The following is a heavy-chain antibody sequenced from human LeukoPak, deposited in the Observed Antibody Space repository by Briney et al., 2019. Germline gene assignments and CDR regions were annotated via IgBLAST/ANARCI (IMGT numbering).Heavy chain of an antibody. V-gene: IGHV1-8*01. CDR1: GYTFTSYD. J-gene: IGHJ6*03. CDR2: MNPNSGNT. D-gene: IGHD3-10*01. CDR3: ARARFGELLQGSYYYYYYMDV. Sequence: ASVKVSCKASGYTFTSYDINWVRQATGQGLEWMGWMNPNSGNTGYAQKFQGRVTMTRNTSISTAYMELSSLRSEDTAVYYCARARFGELLQGSYYYYYYMDVWVKGTTVTVSS.